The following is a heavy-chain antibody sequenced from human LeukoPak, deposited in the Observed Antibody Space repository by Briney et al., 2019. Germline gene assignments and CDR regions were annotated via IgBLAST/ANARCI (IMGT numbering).Heavy chain of an antibody. CDR3: AKGPRSYYDSSGYFDY. D-gene: IGHD3-22*01. CDR1: GFTFSSYW. J-gene: IGHJ4*02. Sequence: GGSLRLSCAASGFTFSSYWMSWVRQAPGKGLEWVANIKQDGSEKYYADSVKGRFTISRDNAKNSLYLQMNSLRAEDTALYYCAKGPRSYYDSSGYFDYWGQGTLVTVSS. V-gene: IGHV3-7*03. CDR2: IKQDGSEK.